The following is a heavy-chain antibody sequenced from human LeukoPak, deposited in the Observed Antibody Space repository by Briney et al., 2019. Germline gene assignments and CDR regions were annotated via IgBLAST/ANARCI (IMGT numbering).Heavy chain of an antibody. Sequence: GESLKISCKGFGYSFTSSWIGWVRHMPGKGLEWMGIIQPGDSETRYSPSFQGQVTISADKSTSTAYLQWYSLKASDTAIYYCARHVSAGLGEYQFDYWGQGTLVTVSS. J-gene: IGHJ4*02. CDR3: ARHVSAGLGEYQFDY. CDR1: GYSFTSSW. D-gene: IGHD3-10*01. V-gene: IGHV5-51*01. CDR2: IQPGDSET.